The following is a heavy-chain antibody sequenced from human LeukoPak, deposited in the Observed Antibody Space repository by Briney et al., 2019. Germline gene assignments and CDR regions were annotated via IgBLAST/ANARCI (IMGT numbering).Heavy chain of an antibody. Sequence: GGSLRLSCAASGFTFSSYSMNWVRQAPGKGLEWVSAISGSGGSTYYADSVKGRFTISRDNSKNTLYLQMNSLRAEDTAVYYCAKGGLRPYFDYWGQGTLVTVSS. CDR3: AKGGLRPYFDY. D-gene: IGHD4-17*01. CDR2: ISGSGGST. V-gene: IGHV3-23*01. J-gene: IGHJ4*02. CDR1: GFTFSSYS.